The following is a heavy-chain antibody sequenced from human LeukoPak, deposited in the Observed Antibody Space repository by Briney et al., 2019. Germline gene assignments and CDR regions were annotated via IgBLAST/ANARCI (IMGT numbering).Heavy chain of an antibody. J-gene: IGHJ6*03. CDR2: IYYSGST. CDR1: GGSFSGYY. D-gene: IGHD3-10*01. V-gene: IGHV4-59*01. Sequence: SETLSLTCAVYGGSFSGYYWSWIRQPPGKGLEWIGYIYYSGSTNYNPSLKSRVTISVDTSKNQFSLKLSSVTAADTAVYYCARAGGSGSYYNYYYYYMDVWGKGTTVTISS. CDR3: ARAGGSGSYYNYYYYYMDV.